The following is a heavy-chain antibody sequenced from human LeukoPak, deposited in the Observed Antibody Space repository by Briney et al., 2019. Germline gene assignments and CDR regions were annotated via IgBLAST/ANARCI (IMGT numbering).Heavy chain of an antibody. D-gene: IGHD1-7*01. CDR3: ARDGTRDYFDY. CDR2: IYYSGST. J-gene: IGHJ4*02. CDR1: GGSISRYY. Sequence: SETLSLTCTVSGGSISRYYWSWIRQPPGKGLEWIGYIYYSGSTNYNPSLKSRVTISVDTSKNQFSLKLSSVTAADTAVYYCARDGTRDYFDYWGQGTLVTVSS. V-gene: IGHV4-59*01.